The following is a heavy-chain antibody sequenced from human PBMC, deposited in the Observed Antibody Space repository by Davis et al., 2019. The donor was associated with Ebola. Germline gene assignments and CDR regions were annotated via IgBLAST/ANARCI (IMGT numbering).Heavy chain of an antibody. CDR1: GGSFSGYY. D-gene: IGHD3-22*01. CDR2: INHSGST. CDR3: ARHSPVDSSGSGGMDV. J-gene: IGHJ6*02. Sequence: GSLRLSCAVYGGSFSGYYWSWIRQPPGKGLEWIGEINHSGSTNYNPSLKSRVTISVDTSKNQFSLKLSSVTAADTAVYYCARHSPVDSSGSGGMDVWGQGTTVTVSS. V-gene: IGHV4-34*01.